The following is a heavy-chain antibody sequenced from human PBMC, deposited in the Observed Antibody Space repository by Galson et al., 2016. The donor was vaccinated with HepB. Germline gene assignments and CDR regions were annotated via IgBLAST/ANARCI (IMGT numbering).Heavy chain of an antibody. CDR1: GGSFSGYY. J-gene: IGHJ6*02. CDR3: ARGGLRHFDWNPTSYYYGLDV. V-gene: IGHV4-34*01. D-gene: IGHD3-9*01. Sequence: ETLSLTCAVYGGSFSGYYWSWIRQPPRKGLEWIGEINHSGSTNYNPSLKSRVSISVDTSKNQFSLSLSSVTAADTAVFYCARGGLRHFDWNPTSYYYGLDVWGQGTTVTVSS. CDR2: INHSGST.